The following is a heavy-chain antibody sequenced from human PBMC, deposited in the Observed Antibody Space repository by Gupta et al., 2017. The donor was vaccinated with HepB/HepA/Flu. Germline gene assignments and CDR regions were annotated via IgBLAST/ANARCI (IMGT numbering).Heavy chain of an antibody. CDR1: GGSINSNNW. CDR3: ARALSSSSTTLDS. D-gene: IGHD2-2*01. CDR2: VYHSGST. Sequence: QVQLQESGPGLVKPSGTLSLTCAVSGGSINSNNWWNWVRQPPGKGLEWIGEVYHSGSTTYNPSLKSRVTISVDKSKNQFSLKLYSVTAADTAVYYCARALSSSSTTLDSWGQGTRVTVSA. V-gene: IGHV4-4*02. J-gene: IGHJ4*02.